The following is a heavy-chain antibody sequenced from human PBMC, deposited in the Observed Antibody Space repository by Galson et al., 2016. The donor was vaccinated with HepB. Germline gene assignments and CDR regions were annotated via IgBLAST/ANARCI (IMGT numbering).Heavy chain of an antibody. D-gene: IGHD4-17*01. J-gene: IGHJ6*04. CDR1: GLTFSSYA. CDR2: ISGRGGST. V-gene: IGHV3-23*01. Sequence: SCAASGLTFSSYAMNWVRQAPGEGLEWASSISGRGGSTYYADPVKGRFTISRDNSKNRLYLQMNSLRAEDTAIYYCAKDVSHSDYGPYHYFYGLDVWGKGTTVTVSS. CDR3: AKDVSHSDYGPYHYFYGLDV.